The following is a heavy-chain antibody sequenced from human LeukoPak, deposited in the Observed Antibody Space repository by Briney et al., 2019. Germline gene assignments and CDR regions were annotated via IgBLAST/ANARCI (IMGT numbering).Heavy chain of an antibody. V-gene: IGHV3-33*01. CDR1: GFTFRSYG. Sequence: PGGSLRLSCAASGFTFRSYGMHWVRQAPGKGLEWVAVIWYDGSTKYYTDSVKGRFTISRDNSKNTLYLQMNSLRAEDTAVYYCAWQQVVRAAFDIWGQGTMVTVSS. CDR3: AWQQVVRAAFDI. J-gene: IGHJ3*02. CDR2: IWYDGSTK. D-gene: IGHD6-13*01.